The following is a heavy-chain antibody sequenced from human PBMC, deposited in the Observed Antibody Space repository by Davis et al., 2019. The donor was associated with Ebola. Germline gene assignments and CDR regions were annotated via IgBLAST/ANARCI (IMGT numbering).Heavy chain of an antibody. CDR3: ARGFYNWNFQDYFDY. CDR2: INPNDGRT. V-gene: IGHV1-46*01. D-gene: IGHD1-7*01. Sequence: AASVKVSCKASGYTFTSFGISWMRQAPGQGLEWMGMINPNDGRTIYAQKFQGRVTVTRDTSTTTVYMELSSLRSEDTAVYYCARGFYNWNFQDYFDYWGQGTLVTVSS. CDR1: GYTFTSFG. J-gene: IGHJ4*02.